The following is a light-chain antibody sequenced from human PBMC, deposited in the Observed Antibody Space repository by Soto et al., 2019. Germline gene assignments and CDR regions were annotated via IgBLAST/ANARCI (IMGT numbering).Light chain of an antibody. V-gene: IGKV3-20*01. Sequence: EIVLTQSPGTLSLSPGERATLSCRASQSVSSSYLAWYQQKPGQAPRLLIYGASSRATGIPDRFSGSGSGTAFTLTISSLEPQDFAVYFCQQYGSSPRYTFGQGTQLQIK. CDR3: QQYGSSPRYT. J-gene: IGKJ2*01. CDR1: QSVSSSY. CDR2: GAS.